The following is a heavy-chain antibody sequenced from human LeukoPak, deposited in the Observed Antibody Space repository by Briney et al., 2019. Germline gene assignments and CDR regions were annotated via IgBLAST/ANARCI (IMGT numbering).Heavy chain of an antibody. Sequence: GGSLRLSCAASGFNFRSHGMNWVRQAPGKRLEWLSYISGGTSSTIFYADSVKGRFTISRDNAKLYLQMNSLRAEDTAVYYCAREYGDYPEVDYWGQGTLVTVSS. CDR3: AREYGDYPEVDY. J-gene: IGHJ4*02. D-gene: IGHD4-17*01. CDR2: ISGGTSSTI. V-gene: IGHV3-48*01. CDR1: GFNFRSHG.